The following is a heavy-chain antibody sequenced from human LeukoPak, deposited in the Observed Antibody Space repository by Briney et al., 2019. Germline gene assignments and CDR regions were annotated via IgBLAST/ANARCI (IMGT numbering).Heavy chain of an antibody. Sequence: GGSLRLSCAASGFTFSSSSMNWVRQAPGKGLEWVTSISSGSSYIYYADPLKGRFTVSRDNAKNSLYLQMNSLRAEDTAVYYCASERYNWNYAFDYWGQGILVTVSS. CDR2: ISSGSSYI. J-gene: IGHJ4*02. V-gene: IGHV3-21*01. CDR3: ASERYNWNYAFDY. CDR1: GFTFSSSS. D-gene: IGHD1-7*01.